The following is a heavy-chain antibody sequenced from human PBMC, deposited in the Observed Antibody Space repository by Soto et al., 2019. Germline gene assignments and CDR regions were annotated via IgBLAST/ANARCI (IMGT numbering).Heavy chain of an antibody. J-gene: IGHJ6*02. CDR1: GYTLTDYY. D-gene: IGHD1-26*01. CDR2: INPKNGDT. CDR3: ARSTGSYSYYGMDV. V-gene: IGHV1-2*02. Sequence: SVKVSCKASGYTLTDYYMHWVRQAPGQGLEWMGWINPKNGDTNSAQKFRGRVTMTRDTSISTAYLELSSLRSDDTAVYYCARSTGSYSYYGMDVWGQGTTVTVSS.